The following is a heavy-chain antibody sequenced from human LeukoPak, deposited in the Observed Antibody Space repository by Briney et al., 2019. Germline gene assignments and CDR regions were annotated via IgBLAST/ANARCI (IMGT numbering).Heavy chain of an antibody. D-gene: IGHD3-22*01. J-gene: IGHJ5*02. V-gene: IGHV4-59*01. CDR2: IYYSGST. CDR1: GGSSSSYY. CDR3: ARDYYDSSGNGWFDP. Sequence: SETLSLTCTVSGGSSSSYYWSWIRQPPGKGLEWIGYIYYSGSTDYNPSLKSRVTISVDTSKNQFSLKLSSVTAADTAVYYCARDYYDSSGNGWFDPWGQGTLVTVSS.